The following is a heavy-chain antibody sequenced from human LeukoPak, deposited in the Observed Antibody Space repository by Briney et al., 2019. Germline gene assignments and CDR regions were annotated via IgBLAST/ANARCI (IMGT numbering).Heavy chain of an antibody. CDR3: AKDDGSGWYQIDY. Sequence: GGSLRLSCAASGFTISSYWMNWVRQAPGKGLEWVSVIRGSGGGSYYGDSVKGRFTISRDNSKNTLYLQMNSLRAEDTAVYYCAKDDGSGWYQIDYWGQGTLVTISS. CDR1: GFTISSYW. J-gene: IGHJ4*02. CDR2: IRGSGGGS. V-gene: IGHV3-23*01. D-gene: IGHD6-19*01.